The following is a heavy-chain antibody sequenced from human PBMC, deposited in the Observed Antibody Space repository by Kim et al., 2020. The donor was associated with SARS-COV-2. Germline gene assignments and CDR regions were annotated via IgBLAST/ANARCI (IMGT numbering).Heavy chain of an antibody. CDR2: ISAYNGNT. CDR3: ARAPYYYGSGRSEDNWFDP. D-gene: IGHD3-10*01. J-gene: IGHJ5*02. Sequence: ASVKVSCKASGYTFTSYGISWVRQAPGQGLEWMGWISAYNGNTNYAQKLQGRVTMTTDTSTSTAYMELRSLRSDDTAVYYCARAPYYYGSGRSEDNWFDPWGQGTLVTVSS. V-gene: IGHV1-18*01. CDR1: GYTFTSYG.